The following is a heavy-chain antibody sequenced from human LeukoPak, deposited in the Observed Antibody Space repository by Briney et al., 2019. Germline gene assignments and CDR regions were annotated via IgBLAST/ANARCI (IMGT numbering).Heavy chain of an antibody. D-gene: IGHD3-22*01. CDR3: VKDLVGYDSSNYRDC. V-gene: IGHV3-23*01. Sequence: GGSLRLFCAASGFTLSSYAMSWVRQGPGKGLEWISGISVSGHRTYHAASVKGRFTISRDNSNNMVYLQMNSLRAEDTAVYYCVKDLVGYDSSNYRDCWGQGTLVTVSS. CDR2: ISVSGHRT. J-gene: IGHJ4*02. CDR1: GFTLSSYA.